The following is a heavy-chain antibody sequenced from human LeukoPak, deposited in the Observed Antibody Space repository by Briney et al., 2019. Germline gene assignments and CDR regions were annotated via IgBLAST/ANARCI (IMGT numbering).Heavy chain of an antibody. CDR2: TYYRSKWYN. CDR1: GDSVSSNSGT. J-gene: IGHJ6*02. CDR3: ARDRNGMDV. Sequence: SQTLSLTCAISGDSVSSNSGTWNWIRQSPSRGLEWLGRTYYRSKWYNDYAESVKSRMTIIPDTSKNQFFLQLNSVTPEDTAVYYCARDRNGMDVWGQGTTVTVSS. V-gene: IGHV6-1*01.